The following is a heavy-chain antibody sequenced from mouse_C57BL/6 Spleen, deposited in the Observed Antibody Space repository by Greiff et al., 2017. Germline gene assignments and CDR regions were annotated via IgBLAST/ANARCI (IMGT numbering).Heavy chain of an antibody. D-gene: IGHD1-1*01. Sequence: VQLQQPGAELVKPGASVKLSCKASGYTFTSYWMHWVKQRPGQGLEWIGMIHPNSGSTNYNEKFKSKATLTVDKSSSTAYMQLSSLTSEDSAVYYCAREGIYYGSSYGYWGQGTTLTVSS. CDR1: GYTFTSYW. CDR2: IHPNSGST. J-gene: IGHJ2*01. V-gene: IGHV1-64*01. CDR3: AREGIYYGSSYGY.